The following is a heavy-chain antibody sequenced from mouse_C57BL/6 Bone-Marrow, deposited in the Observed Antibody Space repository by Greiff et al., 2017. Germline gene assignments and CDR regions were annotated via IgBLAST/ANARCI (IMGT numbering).Heavy chain of an antibody. D-gene: IGHD1-2*01. Sequence: VQLQQSGAELARPGASVKLSCKASGYTFTSYGISWVKQRTGQGLEWIGEIYPRSGNTYYNEKFKGKATLTADKSSSTAYMELRSLTSEDSAVYFCARSRLLRLRFAYWGQGTLVTVSA. CDR1: GYTFTSYG. J-gene: IGHJ3*01. CDR2: IYPRSGNT. CDR3: ARSRLLRLRFAY. V-gene: IGHV1-81*01.